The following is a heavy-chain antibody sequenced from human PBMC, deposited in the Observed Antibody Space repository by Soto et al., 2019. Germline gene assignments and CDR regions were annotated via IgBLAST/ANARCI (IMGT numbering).Heavy chain of an antibody. CDR1: GGTFSSYG. V-gene: IGHV1-69*01. CDR3: ARGARDCRTTSCHTPQGYFHYGLDV. Sequence: VQLEQSGAEVKKPGSSVKVSCKASGGTFSSYGLSWVRQAPGQGLEWMGGIIPMYGTPSYAQKFRGRVTITADGSTSTAYMELSSLRSQDTAVYYCARGARDCRTTSCHTPQGYFHYGLDVW. J-gene: IGHJ6*01. CDR2: IIPMYGTP. D-gene: IGHD2-2*02.